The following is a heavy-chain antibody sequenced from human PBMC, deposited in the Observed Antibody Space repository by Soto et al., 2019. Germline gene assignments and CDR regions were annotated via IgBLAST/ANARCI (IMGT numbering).Heavy chain of an antibody. CDR3: AKDYGYCSGGSCYASGWFDP. CDR1: WFTFSSYG. Sequence: PGGSLRLSCASSWFTFSSYGMPWVRQPPGKGLEWVAVISYDGSNKYYADSVKGRFTISRDNSKNTLYLQMNSLRAEDTAVYYCAKDYGYCSGGSCYASGWFDPWGQGT. CDR2: ISYDGSNK. V-gene: IGHV3-30*18. J-gene: IGHJ5*02. D-gene: IGHD2-15*01.